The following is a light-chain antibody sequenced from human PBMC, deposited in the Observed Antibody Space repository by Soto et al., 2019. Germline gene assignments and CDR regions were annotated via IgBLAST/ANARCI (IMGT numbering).Light chain of an antibody. V-gene: IGKV3-11*01. Sequence: EIVLTQSPATLSLSRGDRASLSCRASQSVSSYLAWYQQKPGQAPRVRIYDASNRATGIPARLSGSGSGTDFTLTISSLEPEDFAVYYCQQRSNWITFGQGTRLEIK. CDR2: DAS. J-gene: IGKJ5*01. CDR1: QSVSSY. CDR3: QQRSNWIT.